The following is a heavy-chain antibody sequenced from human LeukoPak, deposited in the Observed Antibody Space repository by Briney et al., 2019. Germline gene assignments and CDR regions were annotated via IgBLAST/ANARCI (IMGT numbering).Heavy chain of an antibody. J-gene: IGHJ6*02. V-gene: IGHV1-2*04. CDR1: GYTFTGYY. CDR3: ARGAGHLDYYYDGMDV. CDR2: INPNSGGT. Sequence: GASVKVSCKASGYTFTGYYMHWVRQAPGQGLEWMGWINPNSGGTNYAQKFQGWVTMTRDTSISTAYMELSRLRSDDTAVYYCARGAGHLDYYYDGMDVWGQGTTVTVSS. D-gene: IGHD6-19*01.